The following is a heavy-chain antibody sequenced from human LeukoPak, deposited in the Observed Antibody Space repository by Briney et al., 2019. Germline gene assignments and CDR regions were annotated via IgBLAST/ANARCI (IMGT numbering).Heavy chain of an antibody. CDR1: GGSISSGDYY. V-gene: IGHV4-30-4*01. Sequence: SETLSLTCTVSGGSISSGDYYWSWIRQPPGKGLEWIGYIYYSGSTYYNPSLKSGVTISVDTSKNQFSLKLSSVTAADTAVYYCARDNPARSGTNDYWGQGTLVTVSS. D-gene: IGHD3-10*01. CDR3: ARDNPARSGTNDY. J-gene: IGHJ4*02. CDR2: IYYSGST.